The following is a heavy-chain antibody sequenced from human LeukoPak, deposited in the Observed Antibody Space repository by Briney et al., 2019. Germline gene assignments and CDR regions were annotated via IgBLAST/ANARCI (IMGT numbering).Heavy chain of an antibody. D-gene: IGHD3-3*01. CDR2: IYNSGST. CDR3: ARQSITIFGVVRPTYYFDY. V-gene: IGHV4-39*01. Sequence: SETLSLTCTVSGGSISSSSYYWGWIRQPPGKGLEWIGSIYNSGSTYYNPSLKSRVTISVDTSKNQFSLKLSSVTAADTAVYYCARQSITIFGVVRPTYYFDYWGQGTLVTVSS. CDR1: GGSISSSSYY. J-gene: IGHJ4*02.